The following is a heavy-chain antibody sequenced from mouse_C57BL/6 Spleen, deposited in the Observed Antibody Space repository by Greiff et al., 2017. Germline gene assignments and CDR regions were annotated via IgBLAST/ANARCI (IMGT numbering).Heavy chain of an antibody. J-gene: IGHJ1*03. CDR1: GFTFSDYG. V-gene: IGHV5-17*01. CDR2: ISSGSSTI. CDR3: ARLGLNWYFDV. Sequence: EVKLVESGGGLVKPGGSLKLSCAASGFTFSDYGMHWVRQAPEKGLEWVAYISSGSSTIYYADTVKGRCTISRDNAKNTLCLQMPSLRSEDTAMYYCARLGLNWYFDVWGTGTTVTVSS.